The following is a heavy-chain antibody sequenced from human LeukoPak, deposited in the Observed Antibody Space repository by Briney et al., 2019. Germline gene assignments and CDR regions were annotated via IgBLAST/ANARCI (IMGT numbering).Heavy chain of an antibody. V-gene: IGHV5-51*01. CDR2: IHPGDSDT. Sequence: GESLKISCKGSGYSFTSYWIAWVRQMPGKGLEWMGAIHPGDSDTRYSPSFQGQVTISADKSISTAYLQWSSLKASDTAMYYCARHDSTSSWSYFDYWGQGTLVTVSS. CDR1: GYSFTSYW. D-gene: IGHD2-2*01. CDR3: ARHDSTSSWSYFDY. J-gene: IGHJ4*02.